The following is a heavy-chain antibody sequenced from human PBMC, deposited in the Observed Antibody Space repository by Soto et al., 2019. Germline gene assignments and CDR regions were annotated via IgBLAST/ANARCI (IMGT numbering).Heavy chain of an antibody. CDR1: GGTFSSYA. V-gene: IGHV1-69*12. Sequence: QVQLVQSGAEVKKPGSSVKVSCKASGGTFSSYAISWVRQAPGQGLEWMAGIIPIFGTANYAQKFQGRVTITADESTRTANMELSSLRSADTDVYYCARARWLQLRGWPNYYYYGMDVWGQGTTVTVSS. J-gene: IGHJ6*02. CDR2: IIPIFGTA. D-gene: IGHD5-12*01. CDR3: ARARWLQLRGWPNYYYYGMDV.